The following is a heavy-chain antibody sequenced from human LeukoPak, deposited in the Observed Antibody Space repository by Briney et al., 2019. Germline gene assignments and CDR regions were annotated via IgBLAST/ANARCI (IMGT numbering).Heavy chain of an antibody. D-gene: IGHD3-22*01. CDR2: IIPILGIA. CDR3: ASSEGYYYDSSGLMGY. V-gene: IGHV1-69*02. CDR1: GGTFSSYT. J-gene: IGHJ4*02. Sequence: GASVKVSCKASGGTFSSYTISWVRQAPGQGLEWMGRIIPILGIANYAQKFQGRVTITADISTSTAYMELSSLRSEDTAVYYCASSEGYYYDSSGLMGYWGQGTLVTVSS.